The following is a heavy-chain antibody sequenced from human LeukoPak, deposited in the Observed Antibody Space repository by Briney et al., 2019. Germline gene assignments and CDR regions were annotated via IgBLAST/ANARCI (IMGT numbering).Heavy chain of an antibody. Sequence: SMKVSCKASGGTFSSYAISWVRQAPGQGLEWMGGIIPIFGTANYAQKFQGRVTITADESTSTAYMELSSLRSEDTAVYYCARMENGDPVAFDIWGQGTMVTVSS. J-gene: IGHJ3*02. CDR3: ARMENGDPVAFDI. CDR1: GGTFSSYA. D-gene: IGHD4-17*01. V-gene: IGHV1-69*13. CDR2: IIPIFGTA.